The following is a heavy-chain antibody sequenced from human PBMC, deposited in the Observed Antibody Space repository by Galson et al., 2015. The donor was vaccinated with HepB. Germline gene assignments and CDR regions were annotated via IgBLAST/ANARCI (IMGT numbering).Heavy chain of an antibody. J-gene: IGHJ6*03. CDR2: IKQDGSEK. CDR3: ARVLWIAPPWYYYYMDV. Sequence: SLRLSCAASGFNLSSYWMSWVRQAPGKGLAWVANIKQDGSEKYYVDSVKGRFTISRDNAKNSLYLQMNSLRAEDTAVYYCARVLWIAPPWYYYYMDVWGKGTTVTVSS. V-gene: IGHV3-7*01. CDR1: GFNLSSYW. D-gene: IGHD3-10*01.